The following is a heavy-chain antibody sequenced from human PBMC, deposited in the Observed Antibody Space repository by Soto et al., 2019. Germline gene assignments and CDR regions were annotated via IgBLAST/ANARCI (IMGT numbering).Heavy chain of an antibody. CDR3: TRVDCSGGSCYSLDY. CDR1: GDSIGRGGYY. J-gene: IGHJ4*02. Sequence: HVELQESGPGLVKPSETLSLTCNVSGDSIGRGGYYWSWIRQHPGKGLEWLGHIYYSGTTFYNPSLKSRLTMSVDRSHNQFSLKLSSVTAADTAVYYCTRVDCSGGSCYSLDYWGQGTLVTVSS. D-gene: IGHD2-15*01. CDR2: IYYSGTT. V-gene: IGHV4-31*03.